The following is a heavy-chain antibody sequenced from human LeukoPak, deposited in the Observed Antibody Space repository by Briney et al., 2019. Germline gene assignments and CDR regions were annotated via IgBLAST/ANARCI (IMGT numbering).Heavy chain of an antibody. J-gene: IGHJ4*02. CDR2: IYTSGRA. CDR3: ARHQMNYDFWSGSLFDY. Sequence: SETLSLTCTVSGGSISSGSYYWGWIRQPAGKGLEWVGRIYTSGRANYNPSLKSRVTISVDTSKNQFSLKLSSVTAADTAVYYCARHQMNYDFWSGSLFDYWGQGTLVTVSS. D-gene: IGHD3-3*01. CDR1: GGSISSGSYY. V-gene: IGHV4-61*02.